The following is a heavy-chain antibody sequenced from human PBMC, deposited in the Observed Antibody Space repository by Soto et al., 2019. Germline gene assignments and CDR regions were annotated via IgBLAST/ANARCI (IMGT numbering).Heavy chain of an antibody. CDR2: IIPILCIA. V-gene: IGHV1-69*02. CDR3: AGVATTHYNWFDP. CDR1: GGTFSSYT. J-gene: IGHJ5*02. Sequence: QVQLVQSGAEVKKPGSSVKVSCKASGGTFSSYTISWVRQAPGQGLEWMGRIIPILCIANYAQKVQGRGTITADKSTSTAYMELSSLRFEDTAVYYCAGVATTHYNWFDPWGQGTLVTVSS. D-gene: IGHD5-12*01.